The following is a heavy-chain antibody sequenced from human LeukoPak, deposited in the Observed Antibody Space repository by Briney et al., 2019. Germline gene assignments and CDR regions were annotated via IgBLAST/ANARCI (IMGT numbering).Heavy chain of an antibody. CDR2: IYYTGST. J-gene: IGHJ4*02. V-gene: IGHV4-39*07. CDR3: ARYDSSGRTFDY. Sequence: SETLSLTCTVSGGSITSSSYYWGWIRQPPGKGLEWIGSIYYTGSTFYNPSLKSRVTISVDTSKNQFSLKLSSVTAADTAVYYCARYDSSGRTFDYWGQGTLVTVSS. D-gene: IGHD3-22*01. CDR1: GGSITSSSYY.